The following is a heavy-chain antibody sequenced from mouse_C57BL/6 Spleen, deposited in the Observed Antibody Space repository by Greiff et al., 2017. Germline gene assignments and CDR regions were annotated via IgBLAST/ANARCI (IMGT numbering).Heavy chain of an antibody. V-gene: IGHV6-6*01. CDR1: GFTFSDAW. D-gene: IGHD2-1*01. Sequence: EVKVEESGGGLVQPGGSMKLSCAASGFTFSDAWMDWVRQSPEKGLEWVAEIRNKANNHATYYAESVKGRFTISRDDSKSSVYLPMNSLRAEDTGIYYCTRGGNYDYSMDYWGIGTSVTVSS. CDR3: TRGGNYDYSMDY. J-gene: IGHJ4*01. CDR2: IRNKANNHAT.